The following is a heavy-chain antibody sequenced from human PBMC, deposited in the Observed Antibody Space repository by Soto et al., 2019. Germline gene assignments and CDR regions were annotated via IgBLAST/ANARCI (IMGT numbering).Heavy chain of an antibody. CDR1: GFTFSGYW. CDR3: ARHMVFGDYYYYYMDV. D-gene: IGHD3-10*01. V-gene: IGHV3-74*01. CDR2: ISSDGSST. Sequence: EVQLEESGGGLVQPGGSLRLSCAASGFTFSGYWMHWVRQAPGKGLVWVSRISSDGSSTTYADSVKGRFTISRDNAKNTLYLQMSSLRAEDTAVYYCARHMVFGDYYYYYMDVWGTGTAVTVSS. J-gene: IGHJ6*03.